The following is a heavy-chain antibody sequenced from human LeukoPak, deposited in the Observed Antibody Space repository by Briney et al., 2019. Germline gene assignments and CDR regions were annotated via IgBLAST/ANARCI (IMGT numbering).Heavy chain of an antibody. J-gene: IGHJ4*02. V-gene: IGHV4-34*01. CDR3: ARGGHYSGSYPLDY. CDR2: INHSGST. CDR1: GGSLSGYY. D-gene: IGHD1-26*01. Sequence: SETLSLTCAVYGGSLSGYYWSWIRQPPGKGLEWIGEINHSGSTNNNPSLKSRVTISVDTSKNQFSLKLSSVTAADTAVYYCARGGHYSGSYPLDYWGQGTLVTVSS.